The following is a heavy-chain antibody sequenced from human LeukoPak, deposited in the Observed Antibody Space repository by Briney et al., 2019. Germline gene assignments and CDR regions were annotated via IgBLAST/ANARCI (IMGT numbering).Heavy chain of an antibody. Sequence: VASVKVSCKASGGTFSSYAISWVRQAPGQGLEWMGGIIPIFGTANYAQKFQGRVTITADESTSTAYMELRSLRSDDTAVYYCARRGEYGDSIPLDYWGQGTLVTVSS. V-gene: IGHV1-69*13. CDR3: ARRGEYGDSIPLDY. D-gene: IGHD3-16*01. CDR1: GGTFSSYA. CDR2: IIPIFGTA. J-gene: IGHJ4*02.